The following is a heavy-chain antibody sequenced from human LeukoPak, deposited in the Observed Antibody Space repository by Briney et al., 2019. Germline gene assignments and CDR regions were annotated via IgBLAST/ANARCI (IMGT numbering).Heavy chain of an antibody. CDR3: ARSTITFGGVIVAFDY. CDR1: GFTFSDYY. J-gene: IGHJ4*02. CDR2: ISSSGSTR. D-gene: IGHD3-16*02. V-gene: IGHV3-11*01. Sequence: GGSLRLSCAASGFTFSDYYMSWIRQAPGKGLEWVSYISSSGSTRYYADSVKGRFTISRDNAKNSLYLQMNSLRAEDTAVYYCARSTITFGGVIVAFDYWGQGTLVTVSS.